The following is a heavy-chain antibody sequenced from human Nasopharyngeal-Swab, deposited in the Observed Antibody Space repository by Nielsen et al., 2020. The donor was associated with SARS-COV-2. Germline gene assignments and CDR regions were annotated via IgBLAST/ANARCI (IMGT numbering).Heavy chain of an antibody. CDR3: ARDPRGDGYSFFDY. J-gene: IGHJ4*02. Sequence: GGSLRLSCAASGLSVTNSHMNWIRQAPGKGLEWVSVIYGGGTTEYSDSVRGRFTISRDRSGNTLYLQMNSPRADDPAIYYCARDPRGDGYSFFDYWGQGTEVTVSS. D-gene: IGHD5-24*01. CDR2: IYGGGTT. CDR1: GLSVTNSH. V-gene: IGHV3-53*01.